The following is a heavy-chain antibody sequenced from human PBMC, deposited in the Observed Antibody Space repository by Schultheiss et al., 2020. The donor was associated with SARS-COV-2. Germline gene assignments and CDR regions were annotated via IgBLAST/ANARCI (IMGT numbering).Heavy chain of an antibody. CDR2: INHSVST. CDR1: GGSFSGYY. V-gene: IGHV4-34*01. D-gene: IGHD3-10*01. Sequence: GSLRLSCAVYGGSFSGYYWSWIRQPPGKGLEWIGEINHSVSTNYNPSLKSRVTISVDTSKNQFSLKLSSVTAADTAVYYCAIAMEVLLDYWGQGTLVTVSS. CDR3: AIAMEVLLDY. J-gene: IGHJ4*02.